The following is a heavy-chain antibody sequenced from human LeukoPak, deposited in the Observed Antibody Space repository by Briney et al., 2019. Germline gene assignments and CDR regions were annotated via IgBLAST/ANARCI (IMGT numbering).Heavy chain of an antibody. J-gene: IGHJ4*02. V-gene: IGHV3-74*01. CDR2: INSDGSST. D-gene: IGHD5-18*01. CDR1: GFTFSSYW. CDR3: ARDRGGYSYGWGFNYFDY. Sequence: PGGSLRLSCAASGFTFSSYWMHWVRQAPGKGLVWVSRINSDGSSTSYADSVKGRFTISRDNAKNTLYLQMNSLRAEDTAVYYCARDRGGYSYGWGFNYFDYWGQGTLVTVSS.